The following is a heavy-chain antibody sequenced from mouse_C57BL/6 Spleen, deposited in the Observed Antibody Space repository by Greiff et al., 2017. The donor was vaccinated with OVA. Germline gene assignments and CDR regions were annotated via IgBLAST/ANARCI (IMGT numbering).Heavy chain of an antibody. V-gene: IGHV1-69*01. J-gene: IGHJ4*01. D-gene: IGHD1-1*01. CDR1: GYTFTSYW. CDR3: AVGSSYAMDY. CDR2: IDPSDSYT. Sequence: QVQLQQPGAELVMPGASVKLSCKASGYTFTSYWMHWVKQRPGQGLEWIGEIDPSDSYTNYNQKFKSKSTLTVDKSSSTAYMQLSSLTSEDSAVYYCAVGSSYAMDYWGQGTSVTVSS.